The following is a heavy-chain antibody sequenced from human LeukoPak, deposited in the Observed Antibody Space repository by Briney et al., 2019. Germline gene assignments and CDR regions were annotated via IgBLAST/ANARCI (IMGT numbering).Heavy chain of an antibody. CDR2: MYHSGST. J-gene: IGHJ4*01. D-gene: IGHD4-11*01. CDR3: VRLDYNNYVKDDY. Sequence: SETQSLTCTVSGYSISGGYYWGWIGQPPGKGLEWIASMYHSGSTYYNPSLRSRVTISVDTSKNQVSLKLSSVTAAHTAVYYCVRLDYNNYVKDDYWGQGTLVIVSS. V-gene: IGHV4-38-2*02. CDR1: GYSISGGYY.